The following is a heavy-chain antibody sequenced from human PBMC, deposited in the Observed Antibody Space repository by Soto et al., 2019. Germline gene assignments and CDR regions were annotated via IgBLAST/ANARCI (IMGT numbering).Heavy chain of an antibody. CDR1: GGSVTTYH. CDR3: AKLRDGYYHYCGMAV. D-gene: IGHD3-10*01. J-gene: IGHJ6*02. Sequence: PSETLSLTCAVSGGSVTTYHWAWIRQPPGKGLEWIGYIYNSGSTNYSPALKSRVTISLDTSKNQFSLKVNSVTAADTAMYYCAKLRDGYYHYCGMAVWGQGTSVTVSS. CDR2: IYNSGST. V-gene: IGHV4-59*02.